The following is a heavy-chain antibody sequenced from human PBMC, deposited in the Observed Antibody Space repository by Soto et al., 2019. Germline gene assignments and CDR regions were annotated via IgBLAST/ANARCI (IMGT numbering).Heavy chain of an antibody. CDR3: ASGPLDGTNGVCYLTWFDP. Sequence: ASVKVSCTASGGTFSSYTISWVRQAPGQGLEWMGRIIPILGIANYAQKFQGRVTITADKSTSTAYMELSSLRSEDTAVYYCASGPLDGTNGVCYLTWFDPWGQGTLVTVSS. D-gene: IGHD2-8*01. CDR1: GGTFSSYT. J-gene: IGHJ5*02. CDR2: IIPILGIA. V-gene: IGHV1-69*02.